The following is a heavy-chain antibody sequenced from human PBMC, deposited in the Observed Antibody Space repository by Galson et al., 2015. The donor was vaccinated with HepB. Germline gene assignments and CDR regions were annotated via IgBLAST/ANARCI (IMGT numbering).Heavy chain of an antibody. CDR3: ARDGYSSSWYVRYFDL. J-gene: IGHJ2*01. V-gene: IGHV3-66*01. D-gene: IGHD6-13*01. CDR2: IYSGGST. Sequence: SLGLSCAASGFTVSNNYMSWVRQAPGKGLEWVSVIYSGGSTYYADSVKGRFTISRDNSKNTLYLQMNSLRAEDTAVYYCARDGYSSSWYVRYFDLWGRGTLVTVSS. CDR1: GFTVSNNY.